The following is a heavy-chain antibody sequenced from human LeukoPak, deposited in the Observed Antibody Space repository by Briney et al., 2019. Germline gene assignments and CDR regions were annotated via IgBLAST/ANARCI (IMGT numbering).Heavy chain of an antibody. D-gene: IGHD2-21*01. CDR1: GFTFSNYW. J-gene: IGHJ4*02. Sequence: GGSLILSCASSGFTFSNYWMTLVRQAPGKVLEWLANINQDGSDKYYVDCVKGRFSISRDNTKNSLFLQMNSLRAEDTAVYYCVVTRTRGDHWGQGTLVTVSS. V-gene: IGHV3-7*03. CDR3: VVTRTRGDH. CDR2: INQDGSDK.